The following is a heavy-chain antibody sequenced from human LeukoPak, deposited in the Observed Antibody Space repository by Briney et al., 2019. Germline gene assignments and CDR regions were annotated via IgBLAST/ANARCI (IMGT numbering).Heavy chain of an antibody. CDR3: ANMFTWAAF. D-gene: IGHD3-10*02. Sequence: PGGSLRLSCAASGFTFSTYWMSWVRQAPEKGLEWVANIKGDGSEQHYVDSVKGRFTISRDNAKNSVYLQMTRLRAEDTAVYCCANMFTWAAFWGQGTVVTVSS. CDR2: IKGDGSEQ. CDR1: GFTFSTYW. J-gene: IGHJ4*02. V-gene: IGHV3-7*05.